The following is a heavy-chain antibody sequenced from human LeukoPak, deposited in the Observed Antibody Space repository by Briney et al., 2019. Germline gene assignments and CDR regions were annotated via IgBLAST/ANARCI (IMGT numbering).Heavy chain of an antibody. Sequence: GGSLRLSCAASGFTFSSYWMHWVRQAPRKGLVWVSRINSDGSSTSYADSVKGRFTISRDNAKNTLYLQMNSLRAEDTAVYYCARVRYSSGWPHFDYWGQGTLVTVSS. D-gene: IGHD6-19*01. CDR3: ARVRYSSGWPHFDY. V-gene: IGHV3-74*01. CDR1: GFTFSSYW. J-gene: IGHJ4*02. CDR2: INSDGSST.